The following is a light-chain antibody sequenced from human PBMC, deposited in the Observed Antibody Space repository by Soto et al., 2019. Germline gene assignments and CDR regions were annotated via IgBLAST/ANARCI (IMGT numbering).Light chain of an antibody. CDR3: QQYGSSPAT. J-gene: IGKJ1*01. V-gene: IGKV3-20*01. CDR2: GAS. Sequence: EIVLTQSPATLSMSPGEKASLFCRASQNVNNNFLAWYQQRPGQAPRLLVFGASSRAAGIPERFSGSGSGTDFALTVSRLEPEDFAGYYCQQYGSSPATFGQGTKVDIK. CDR1: QNVNNNF.